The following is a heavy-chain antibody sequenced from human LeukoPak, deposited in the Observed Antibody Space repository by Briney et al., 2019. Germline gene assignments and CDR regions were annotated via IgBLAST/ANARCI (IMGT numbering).Heavy chain of an antibody. V-gene: IGHV1-69*13. CDR3: ARGKLELRENDAFDI. D-gene: IGHD1-7*01. J-gene: IGHJ3*02. CDR2: IIPIFGTA. CDR1: GGTFSSYA. Sequence: SVKVSCKASGGTFSSYAISWVRQAPGQGLEWMGGIIPIFGTANYAQKFQGRVTITADESTSTAYMELSSLGSEDTAVYYCARGKLELRENDAFDIWGPGTMVTVSS.